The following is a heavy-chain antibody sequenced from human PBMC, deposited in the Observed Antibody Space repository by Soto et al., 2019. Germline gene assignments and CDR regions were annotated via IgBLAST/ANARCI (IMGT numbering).Heavy chain of an antibody. CDR1: GFTFDDYA. J-gene: IGHJ4*02. V-gene: IGHV3-9*01. Sequence: PGGSLRLSCAASGFTFDDYAMHWVRQAPGKGLEWVSSFSWNSGNIAYADSVKGRFTISRDNAKNSPYLQMNSLRTEDTALYYCAKSHCGGDCDFDYWGQGTLVTVSS. CDR2: FSWNSGNI. CDR3: AKSHCGGDCDFDY. D-gene: IGHD2-21*02.